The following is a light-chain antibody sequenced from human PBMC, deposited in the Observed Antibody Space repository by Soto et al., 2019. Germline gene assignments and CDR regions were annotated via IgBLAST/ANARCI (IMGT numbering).Light chain of an antibody. CDR2: EVS. CDR1: SSDVAGYNY. CDR3: TSYVGGNNHYV. J-gene: IGLJ1*01. V-gene: IGLV2-8*01. Sequence: QSVLTQPPSASGSPGQSVTISCTGTSSDVAGYNYVSWYQQHPGKAPKVVIYEVSKRPSGVPDRFSGSKSGNTASLTVSGLQAEDEADYYCTSYVGGNNHYVFGTGTKLTVL.